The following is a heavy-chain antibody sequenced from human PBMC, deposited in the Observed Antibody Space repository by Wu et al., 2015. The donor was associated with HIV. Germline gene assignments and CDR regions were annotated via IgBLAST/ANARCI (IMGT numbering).Heavy chain of an antibody. CDR2: INPNSGGS. V-gene: IGHV1-2*02. J-gene: IGHJ1*01. CDR1: GYNFIDNY. D-gene: IGHD1-26*01. Sequence: QVQLMQSGAEVKKPGASVKVPCKTSGYNFIDNYIHWVRQAPGQGLEWMGWINPNSGGSRSPQKFQGRVSMTRDTSANTVYLELTRLQFDDTAIYYCTKDYGIVGSTLPEYFQHWGQGTLVTVSS. CDR3: TKDYGIVGSTLPEYFQH.